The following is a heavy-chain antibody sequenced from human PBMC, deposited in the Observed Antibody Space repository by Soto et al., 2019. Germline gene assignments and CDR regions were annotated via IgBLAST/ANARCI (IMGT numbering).Heavy chain of an antibody. Sequence: PGGSLRLSCAASGFTFSSYGMHWVRQAPGKGLEWVAVISYDGSNKYYADSVKGRFTISRDNSKNTLYLQMNSLRAEDTAVYYCAKDQEYYYDSSGSFDYWGQGTLVTVSS. J-gene: IGHJ4*02. CDR2: ISYDGSNK. CDR3: AKDQEYYYDSSGSFDY. CDR1: GFTFSSYG. D-gene: IGHD3-22*01. V-gene: IGHV3-30*18.